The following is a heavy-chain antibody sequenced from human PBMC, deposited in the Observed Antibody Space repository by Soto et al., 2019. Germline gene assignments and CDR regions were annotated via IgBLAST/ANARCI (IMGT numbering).Heavy chain of an antibody. V-gene: IGHV3-30*18. CDR3: AKDRGWSSADLDY. Sequence: QVQLGESGGGVVQPGRSLRLSCAASGFTFSSFGMHWVRQAPGKGLEWVALISYDGSNKYYADSVKGRFTISRDKSKNTLYLQMNSLRAEDTAVYYCAKDRGWSSADLDYWGQGTLVTVSS. CDR2: ISYDGSNK. CDR1: GFTFSSFG. J-gene: IGHJ4*02. D-gene: IGHD6-19*01.